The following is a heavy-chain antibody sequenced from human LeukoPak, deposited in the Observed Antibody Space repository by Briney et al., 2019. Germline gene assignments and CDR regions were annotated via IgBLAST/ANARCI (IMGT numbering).Heavy chain of an antibody. CDR2: ISSSSSTI. D-gene: IGHD6-19*01. CDR1: GFTFSSYS. Sequence: GGSLRLSCAASGFTFSSYSMNWVRQAPGKGLEWVSYISSSSSTIYYADSVKGRFTISRDNAKNSLYLQMNSLRAEDTAVYYCAKGRIAVAGNFDYWGQGTLVTVSS. J-gene: IGHJ4*02. V-gene: IGHV3-48*01. CDR3: AKGRIAVAGNFDY.